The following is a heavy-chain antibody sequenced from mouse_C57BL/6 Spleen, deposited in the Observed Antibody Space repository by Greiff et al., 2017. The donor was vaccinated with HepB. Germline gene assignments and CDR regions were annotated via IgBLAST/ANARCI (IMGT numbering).Heavy chain of an antibody. CDR2: INPNNGGT. J-gene: IGHJ4*01. CDR1: GYTFTDYN. V-gene: IGHV1-22*01. Sequence: EVQLQQSGPELVKPGASVKMSCKASGYTFTDYNMHWVKQSHGKSLEWIGYINPNNGGTSYNQKFKGKATLTVNKSSSTAYMELSSLTSEDSAVYYCAREGDYDGAPYAMDYWGQGTSVTVSS. CDR3: AREGDYDGAPYAMDY. D-gene: IGHD2-4*01.